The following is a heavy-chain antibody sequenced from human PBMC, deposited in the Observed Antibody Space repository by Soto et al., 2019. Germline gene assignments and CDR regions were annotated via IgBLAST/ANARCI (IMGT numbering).Heavy chain of an antibody. CDR2: ISAYNGNT. CDR3: ARTAVLLWFGELIPFDY. J-gene: IGHJ4*02. CDR1: GYTFTSYG. V-gene: IGHV1-18*01. D-gene: IGHD3-10*01. Sequence: ASVKVSCKASGYTFTSYGISWVRQAPGQGLEWMGWISAYNGNTNYAQKLQGRVTMTTDTSTSTAYMELRSLRSDDTAVYYCARTAVLLWFGELIPFDYWGQGTLVTVSS.